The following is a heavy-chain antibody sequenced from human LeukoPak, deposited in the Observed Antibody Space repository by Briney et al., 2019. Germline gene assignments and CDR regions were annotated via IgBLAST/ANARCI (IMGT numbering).Heavy chain of an antibody. Sequence: PRASVKVSCKASGYTFTSYGISWVRQAPGQGLEWMGWISTYNGNTNYAQKLQGRVTMTTDTSTSTAYMELRSLRSDDTAVYYCARMDSSGYYSTYYYYYMDVWGKGTTVTISS. D-gene: IGHD3-22*01. J-gene: IGHJ6*03. CDR1: GYTFTSYG. CDR3: ARMDSSGYYSTYYYYYMDV. CDR2: ISTYNGNT. V-gene: IGHV1-18*01.